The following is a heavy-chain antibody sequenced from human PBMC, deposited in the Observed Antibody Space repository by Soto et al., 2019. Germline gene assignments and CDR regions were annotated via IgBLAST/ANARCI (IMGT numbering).Heavy chain of an antibody. CDR3: ARGTCSGGSCYSLSPNWFDP. J-gene: IGHJ5*02. CDR2: MNPNSGNT. V-gene: IGHV1-8*01. CDR1: GYTFTSYD. Sequence: ASVKVSCKASGYTFTSYDINWVRQATGQGLEWMGWMNPNSGNTGYAQKFQGRVTMTRNTSISTAYMELSSLRSEDTAVYYCARGTCSGGSCYSLSPNWFDPWGQGTLVTVSS. D-gene: IGHD2-15*01.